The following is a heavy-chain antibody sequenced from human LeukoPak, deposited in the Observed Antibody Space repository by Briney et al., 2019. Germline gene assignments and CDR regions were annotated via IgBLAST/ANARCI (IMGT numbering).Heavy chain of an antibody. CDR1: GGSFSGYY. J-gene: IGHJ3*02. V-gene: IGHV4-34*01. D-gene: IGHD3-10*01. Sequence: PSETLSLTCAVYGGSFSGYYWSWIRQPPGKGLQWIGEINHSGSTNYNPPLKSRVTISVDTSKNPFSLKLSSVTAADTAVYYCARRNSVRGVIMDAFDIWGQGTMVTVSS. CDR2: INHSGST. CDR3: ARRNSVRGVIMDAFDI.